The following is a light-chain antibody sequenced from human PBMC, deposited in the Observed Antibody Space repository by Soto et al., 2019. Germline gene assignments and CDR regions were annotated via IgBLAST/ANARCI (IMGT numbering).Light chain of an antibody. CDR3: QQRKSWPIT. V-gene: IGKV3-11*01. J-gene: IGKJ3*01. CDR1: QNIDYY. Sequence: EILFTQSPPTLSLSARESAXLSCRASQNIDYYLHWYQQKPGQSPRLVIYDTFNRATGVPVRFRGVGAGTDFTLPISDLEPEDFAFYYCQQRKSWPITFGTGTKVDIK. CDR2: DTF.